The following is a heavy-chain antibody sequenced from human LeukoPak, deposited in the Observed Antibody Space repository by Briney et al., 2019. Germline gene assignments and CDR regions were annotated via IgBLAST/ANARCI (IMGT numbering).Heavy chain of an antibody. CDR1: GFTFSSYS. CDR3: ARALYNVGWYPDYFDY. D-gene: IGHD6-19*01. J-gene: IGHJ4*02. CDR2: ISSSSSTI. Sequence: GGSLRLSCAASGFTFSSYSMNRVRQAPGKGLEWVSYISSSSSTIYYADSVKGRFTISRDNAKNSLYLQMNSLRAEDTAVYYCARALYNVGWYPDYFDYWGQGTLVTVSS. V-gene: IGHV3-48*01.